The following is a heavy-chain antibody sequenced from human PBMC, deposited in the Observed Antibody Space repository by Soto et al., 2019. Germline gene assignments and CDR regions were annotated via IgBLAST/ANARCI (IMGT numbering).Heavy chain of an antibody. CDR2: ISYDGSNK. CDR3: AREGRGSGWRNDY. CDR1: GFTFSSYA. V-gene: IGHV3-30-3*01. D-gene: IGHD6-19*01. Sequence: SLRLSCAASGFTFSSYAMHWVRQAPGKGLEWVAVISYDGSNKYYADSVKGRFTISRDNSKNTLYLQMNSLRAEDTAVYYCAREGRGSGWRNDYWGQGTLVTVSS. J-gene: IGHJ4*02.